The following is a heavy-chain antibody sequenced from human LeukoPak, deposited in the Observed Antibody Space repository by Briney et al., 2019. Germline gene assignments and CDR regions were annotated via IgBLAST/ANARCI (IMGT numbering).Heavy chain of an antibody. CDR3: ARGGDYGSGVNWFDP. V-gene: IGHV3-7*03. D-gene: IGHD3-10*01. Sequence: PGGSLRLSCAASGFTFSTYWMSWVRQAPGKGLEWVANIKQDGSEKYYVDSVKGRFTISRDNAKNSLYLQMNSLRSEDTAVYYCARGGDYGSGVNWFDPWGQGTLVTVSS. CDR2: IKQDGSEK. CDR1: GFTFSTYW. J-gene: IGHJ5*02.